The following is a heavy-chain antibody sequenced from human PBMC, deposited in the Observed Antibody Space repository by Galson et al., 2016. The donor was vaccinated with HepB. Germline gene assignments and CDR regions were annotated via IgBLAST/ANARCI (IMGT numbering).Heavy chain of an antibody. CDR3: AAAPVYFDF. Sequence: SETLSLTCSVSGTSINNNRYYWAWVRQRPGKGLEWLANIFFRGPTHYTPSLRGRSTISLDTSRSEISLRLTSVTAEDTAVYYCAAAPVYFDFWGRGILVTVSS. CDR2: IFFRGPT. CDR1: GTSINNNRYY. V-gene: IGHV4-39*01. J-gene: IGHJ4*02. D-gene: IGHD2-15*01.